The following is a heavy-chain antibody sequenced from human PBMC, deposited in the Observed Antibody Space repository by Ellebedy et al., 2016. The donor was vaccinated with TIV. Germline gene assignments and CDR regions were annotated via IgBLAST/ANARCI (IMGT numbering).Heavy chain of an antibody. Sequence: SETLSLTCAVSGGSLSDNYWTWIRQPPGKGLEWIGYLYYTGSTNYNPSLKSRVTISVNTPRNQFSLKLSSVIAADTAVYYCASSASMDAFDLWGQGTKVTVSS. CDR2: LYYTGST. CDR1: GGSLSDNY. V-gene: IGHV4-59*01. D-gene: IGHD3-16*01. J-gene: IGHJ3*01. CDR3: ASSASMDAFDL.